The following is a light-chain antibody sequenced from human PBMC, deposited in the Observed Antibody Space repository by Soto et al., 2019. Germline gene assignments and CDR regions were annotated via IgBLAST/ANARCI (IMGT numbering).Light chain of an antibody. J-gene: IGLJ2*01. V-gene: IGLV2-8*01. CDR1: SSDVGAYNY. CDR3: SSYAGSNNVV. CDR2: EVT. Sequence: QSALTQPPSASGSPGQSVTISCTGTSSDVGAYNYVSWYQQHPGKAPKLMIYEVTKRPSGVPARFSGSKSGNTASLTVSGLQAEDEADYYCSSYAGSNNVVLGGGTK.